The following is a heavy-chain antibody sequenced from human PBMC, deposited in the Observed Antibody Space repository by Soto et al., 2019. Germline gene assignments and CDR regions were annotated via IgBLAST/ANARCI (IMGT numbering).Heavy chain of an antibody. Sequence: PGGSLRLSCAASGFIFSSFAMTWVRQAPGKGLEWVSAIVGGDGGRSFTKYYADSVKGRFTISKDNSRNTLYLQMNSLRPEDTAVYYCAKVGVAGTARLYFDYWGQGTLVTVSS. CDR3: AKVGVAGTARLYFDY. J-gene: IGHJ4*02. D-gene: IGHD6-19*01. V-gene: IGHV3-23*01. CDR2: IVGGDGGRSFTK. CDR1: GFIFSSFA.